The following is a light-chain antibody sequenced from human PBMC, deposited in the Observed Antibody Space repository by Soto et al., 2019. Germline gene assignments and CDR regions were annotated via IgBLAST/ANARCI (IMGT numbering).Light chain of an antibody. J-gene: IGLJ2*01. Sequence: SYELTQPPSVSVSPGQTASITCSGDKLGDKYTSWYQQKPGQSPLLVIYQDSKRPSGIPERFSGSNSGNTATLTISGTQAMDEADYYCLAWDTSTAVFGGGTKLTVL. CDR3: LAWDTSTAV. CDR2: QDS. CDR1: KLGDKY. V-gene: IGLV3-1*01.